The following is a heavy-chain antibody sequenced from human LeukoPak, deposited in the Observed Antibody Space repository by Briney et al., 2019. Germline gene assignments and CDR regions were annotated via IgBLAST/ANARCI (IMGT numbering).Heavy chain of an antibody. CDR3: ARHRYYYGSGSLAYFGY. J-gene: IGHJ4*02. Sequence: PSQTLSLTCTVSGGSISSGSYYWSWIRQPAGKGLEWIGRIYTSGSTNYNPSLKSRVTISVDTSKNQFSLKLSSVTAADTAVYYCARHRYYYGSGSLAYFGYWGQGTLVTVSS. D-gene: IGHD3-10*01. V-gene: IGHV4-61*02. CDR2: IYTSGST. CDR1: GGSISSGSYY.